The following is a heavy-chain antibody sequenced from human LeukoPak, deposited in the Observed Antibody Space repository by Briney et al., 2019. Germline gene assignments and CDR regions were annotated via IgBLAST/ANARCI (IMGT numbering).Heavy chain of an antibody. CDR2: INHSGST. J-gene: IGHJ5*02. CDR1: GGSFSGYY. CDR3: ARVSEMPYGGWFDP. V-gene: IGHV4-34*01. Sequence: SETLSLTCAVYGGSFSGYYWSWIRQPPGKGLEWIGEINHSGSTYYNPSLKSRVTISVDTSKNQFSLKLSSVTAADTAVYYCARVSEMPYGGWFDPWGQGTLVTVSS. D-gene: IGHD5-24*01.